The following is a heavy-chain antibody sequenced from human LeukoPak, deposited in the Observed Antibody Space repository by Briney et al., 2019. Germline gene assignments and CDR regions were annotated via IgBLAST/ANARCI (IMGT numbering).Heavy chain of an antibody. CDR3: ARELPYYYYMDV. J-gene: IGHJ6*03. V-gene: IGHV4-61*02. D-gene: IGHD1-26*01. CDR1: GDSISSGDYY. Sequence: SETLSLTCTVSGDSISSGDYYWSWIRQPAGKGLEWIGRIYTSGSTNYNPSLKSRVTMSVDTSKNQFSLKLSSVTAADTAVYYCARELPYYYYMDVWGKGTTVTISS. CDR2: IYTSGST.